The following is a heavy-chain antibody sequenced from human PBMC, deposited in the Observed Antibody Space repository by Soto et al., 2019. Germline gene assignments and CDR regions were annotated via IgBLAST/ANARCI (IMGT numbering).Heavy chain of an antibody. CDR2: VSHVDDNK. V-gene: IGHV3-30-3*01. J-gene: IGHJ6*02. Sequence: QVQVVESGGGVVRPGTSLRLSCAASGFTFNLFTLHWVRQAPGGGLEWVAVVSHVDDNKFYADSVKGRFTISRDNSKNTLYLQMNNLRTEDTALYYCARGNLDVWGQGTTVTVSS. CDR1: GFTFNLFT. CDR3: ARGNLDV. D-gene: IGHD1-1*01.